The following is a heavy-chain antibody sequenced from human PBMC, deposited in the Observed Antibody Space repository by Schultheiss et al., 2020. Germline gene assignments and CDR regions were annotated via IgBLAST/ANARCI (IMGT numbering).Heavy chain of an antibody. J-gene: IGHJ5*02. CDR2: INHSGST. CDR3: ASSRVGDHVNWFDP. D-gene: IGHD1-26*01. Sequence: SETLSLTCAVYGWSFSGYYWSWIRQPPGKGLEWIGEINHSGSTNYNPSLKSRVTISVDTSKNQFSLKLSSVTAADTAVYYCASSRVGDHVNWFDPWGQGTLVTVSS. V-gene: IGHV4-34*01. CDR1: GWSFSGYY.